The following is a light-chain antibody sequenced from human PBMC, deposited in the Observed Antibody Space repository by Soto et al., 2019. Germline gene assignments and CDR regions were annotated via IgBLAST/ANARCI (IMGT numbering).Light chain of an antibody. CDR3: HQRQSWPRT. J-gene: IGKJ1*01. CDR2: LTS. Sequence: ERVLTQSPATLSAFPGDRVSLSCRARQALNTRLAWYQHKPGQAPRLLIYLTSNRAAGVPARFSAWGSETDFTLTISDVEPEDFAVYYCHQRQSWPRTFGQGTKVDIK. CDR1: QALNTR. V-gene: IGKV3-11*01.